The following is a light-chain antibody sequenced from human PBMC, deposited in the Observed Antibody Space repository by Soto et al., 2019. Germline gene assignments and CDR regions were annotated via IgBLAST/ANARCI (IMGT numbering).Light chain of an antibody. CDR1: SSNIGAGYD. CDR3: HSYDSILSGSNV. Sequence: QSVLTQPPSVSGAPGQRVTISCTGSSSNIGAGYDVHWYQQLPGTAPKLLIYGNSNRPSGVPDRFSGSKSGTSASLAITGLQAEDEADYYYHSYDSILSGSNVFXTGTKVTVL. CDR2: GNS. V-gene: IGLV1-40*01. J-gene: IGLJ1*01.